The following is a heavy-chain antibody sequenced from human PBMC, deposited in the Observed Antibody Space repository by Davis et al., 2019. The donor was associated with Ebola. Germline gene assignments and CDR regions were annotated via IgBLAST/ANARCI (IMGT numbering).Heavy chain of an antibody. CDR1: GGSISSRSYY. D-gene: IGHD3-10*01. V-gene: IGHV4-39*01. CDR2: IYYSGSP. Sequence: SETLSLTCTVSGGSISSRSYYWGWICQPPGKGLEWIGSIYYSGSPYYNPSLKSRVTISVDTSKNQFSLKLSSVTAADTAVYYCARGPPYYYGSGYNWFDPWGQGTLVTVSS. CDR3: ARGPPYYYGSGYNWFDP. J-gene: IGHJ5*02.